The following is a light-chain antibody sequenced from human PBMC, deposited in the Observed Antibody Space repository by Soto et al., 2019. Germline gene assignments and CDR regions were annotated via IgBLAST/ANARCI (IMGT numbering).Light chain of an antibody. Sequence: DTVMTQSPATLSVSPGERATLSCRASQSVSSNLAWYQQKPGQAPRLLIYGASTRATGIPARFSGSGSGTEFTLTLSSLQYEDFAVYYCQQYNNWPPYTFGQGTKLEIK. CDR2: GAS. V-gene: IGKV3-15*01. CDR1: QSVSSN. J-gene: IGKJ2*01. CDR3: QQYNNWPPYT.